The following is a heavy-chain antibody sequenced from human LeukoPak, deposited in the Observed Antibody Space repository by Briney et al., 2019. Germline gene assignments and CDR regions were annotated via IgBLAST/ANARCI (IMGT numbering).Heavy chain of an antibody. J-gene: IGHJ4*02. CDR3: ATWGIAVAGTFDY. V-gene: IGHV4-59*08. CDR1: GGSISSSY. Sequence: PSETLSLTCTVSGGSISSSYWSWIRQPPGKGLEWIGYIYYSGSTNYNPTFKSRVAISVDTSKNQFSLKLSSVTAADTAVYYCATWGIAVAGTFDYWGQGTLVTVST. CDR2: IYYSGST. D-gene: IGHD6-19*01.